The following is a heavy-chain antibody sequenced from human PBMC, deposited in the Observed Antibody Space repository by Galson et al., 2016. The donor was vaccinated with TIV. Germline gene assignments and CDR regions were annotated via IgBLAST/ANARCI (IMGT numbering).Heavy chain of an antibody. Sequence: SVKVSCKASGYTFTSHDINWVRQATGQGLEWMGWMNPNSGNTGYAQKFRGRVTMTRNTSVRTAYMELSSLRSEDTAVYHCARSGDYGDYWGQGTLVTVSS. CDR1: GYTFTSHD. V-gene: IGHV1-8*02. J-gene: IGHJ4*02. D-gene: IGHD4-17*01. CDR2: MNPNSGNT. CDR3: ARSGDYGDY.